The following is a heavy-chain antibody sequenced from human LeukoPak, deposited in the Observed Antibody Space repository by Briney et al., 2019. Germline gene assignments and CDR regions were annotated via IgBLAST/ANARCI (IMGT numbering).Heavy chain of an antibody. D-gene: IGHD3-22*01. CDR1: GFTFSSYG. J-gene: IGHJ4*02. CDR2: IWYDGSNK. CDR3: ARDITMIVVGPFDY. Sequence: GGSLRLSCAASGFTFSSYGMHWVRQAPGKGLEWVAVIWYDGSNKYYADSVKGRFTISRDNSKNTLYLQMNSLRAEDTAAYYCARDITMIVVGPFDYWGQGTLVTVSS. V-gene: IGHV3-33*01.